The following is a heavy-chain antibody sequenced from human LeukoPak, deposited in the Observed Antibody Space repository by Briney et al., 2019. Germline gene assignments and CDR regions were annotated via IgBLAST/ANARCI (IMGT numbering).Heavy chain of an antibody. Sequence: GGSLRPSCAGSGFTFSNYWMNWVRQAPGKGLEWVGNIKEDGSETYYVDSVKGRFTISRDNAKNSLYLQMNSLRVEDTAVYYCASLRYLEKWGQGTLVTDSS. CDR2: IKEDGSET. V-gene: IGHV3-7*01. D-gene: IGHD3-3*01. CDR3: ASLRYLEK. CDR1: GFTFSNYW. J-gene: IGHJ4*02.